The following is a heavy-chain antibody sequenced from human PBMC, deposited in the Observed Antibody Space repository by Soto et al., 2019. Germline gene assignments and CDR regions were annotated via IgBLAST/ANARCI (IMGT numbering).Heavy chain of an antibody. Sequence: PGGSLRLSCAASGFTFSSYGMHWVRQAPGKGLEWVAVIWYDGSNKYYADSVKGRFTISRDNSKNTLYLQMNSLRAEDTAVYYCAREETYNWNSHGLLDYWGQGTLVTVSS. D-gene: IGHD1-7*01. CDR3: AREETYNWNSHGLLDY. CDR2: IWYDGSNK. J-gene: IGHJ4*02. CDR1: GFTFSSYG. V-gene: IGHV3-33*01.